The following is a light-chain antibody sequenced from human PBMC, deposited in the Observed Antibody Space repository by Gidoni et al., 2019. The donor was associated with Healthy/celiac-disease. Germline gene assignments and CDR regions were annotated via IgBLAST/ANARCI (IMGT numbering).Light chain of an antibody. CDR3: QQSYSTPNT. CDR2: AAS. CDR1: QSNSSY. Sequence: DIQMTQSPSSLSASVGDRVTITCRASQSNSSYLNWYQQKPGKAPKLLIYAASSLQSGVPSRFSGSGSGTDFTLTSSSLQPEDFATYYCQQSYSTPNTFGQGTRLEIK. V-gene: IGKV1-39*01. J-gene: IGKJ5*01.